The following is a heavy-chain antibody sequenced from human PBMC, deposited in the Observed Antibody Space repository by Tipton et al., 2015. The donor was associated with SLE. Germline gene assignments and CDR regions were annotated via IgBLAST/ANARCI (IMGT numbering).Heavy chain of an antibody. Sequence: SLRLSCAASGFTFSSYAMSWVRQAPGKGLEWVSVIYSGGTPTYYADSVKGRFTISRDNSKSTLYLQMNSLRVEDTAVYYCAGHDCDDVWPDYWGLGTLVTVSS. CDR3: AGHDCDDVWPDY. CDR1: GFTFSSYA. CDR2: IYSGGTPT. J-gene: IGHJ4*02. V-gene: IGHV3-23*03. D-gene: IGHD2-21*01.